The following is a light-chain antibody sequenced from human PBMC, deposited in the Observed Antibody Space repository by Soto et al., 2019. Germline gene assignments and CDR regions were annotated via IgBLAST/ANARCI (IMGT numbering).Light chain of an antibody. CDR1: QSISSW. CDR2: KAS. J-gene: IGKJ1*01. Sequence: DIQMTQSPSTLSASVGDRVTITCRASQSISSWLAWYQQKPGKAPKVLIYKASSLESGVPSRFSGSRSVTEFTLTISSLQPDEFATDYCQQYNTYPWTFGQGTQVEIK. CDR3: QQYNTYPWT. V-gene: IGKV1-5*03.